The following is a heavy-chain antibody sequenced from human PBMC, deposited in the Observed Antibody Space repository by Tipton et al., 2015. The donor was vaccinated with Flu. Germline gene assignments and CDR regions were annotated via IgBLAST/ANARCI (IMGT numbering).Heavy chain of an antibody. V-gene: IGHV4-4*07. D-gene: IGHD3-10*01. CDR3: AAAPYGSGSWDF. CDR2: IYSTGST. J-gene: IGHJ1*01. Sequence: TLSLTCTVSGDSISSYYWSWIRQPAGKGLEWIGRIYSTGSTNYNPSVKSRVTMSVDTSKNQFSLKLTSLTAADTAIYYCAAAPYGSGSWDFWGQGTLVTVSS. CDR1: GDSISSYY.